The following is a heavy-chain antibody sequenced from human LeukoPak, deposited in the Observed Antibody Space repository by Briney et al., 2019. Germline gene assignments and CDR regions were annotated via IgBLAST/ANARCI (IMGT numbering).Heavy chain of an antibody. Sequence: SETLSLTCSVSGVSITGDEDFWTWIRQPPGKGLELIGYVHHSGNRYYDSSLGSRLTISVDRSKNQFSLKLSSVTGADTAVYYCAGNGCSSSTCKTEWGQGTLVIVSS. CDR1: GVSITGDEDF. V-gene: IGHV4-30-2*01. D-gene: IGHD2-2*01. CDR3: AGNGCSSSTCKTE. J-gene: IGHJ4*02. CDR2: VHHSGNR.